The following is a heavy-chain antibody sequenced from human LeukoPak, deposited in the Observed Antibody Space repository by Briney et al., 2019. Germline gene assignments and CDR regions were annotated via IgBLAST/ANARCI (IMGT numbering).Heavy chain of an antibody. D-gene: IGHD5-18*01. J-gene: IGHJ5*02. V-gene: IGHV1-2*02. CDR3: ARDEYSYGSAFDP. CDR2: INPNSGGT. CDR1: GYTFTGYY. Sequence: GASVKVSCKASGYTFTGYYMHWVRQAPGQGLEWMGWINPNSGGTNYAQKFQGRVTMTRDTSISTAYMELSRLRSDDTAVYYCARDEYSYGSAFDPWGQGTLVTVSS.